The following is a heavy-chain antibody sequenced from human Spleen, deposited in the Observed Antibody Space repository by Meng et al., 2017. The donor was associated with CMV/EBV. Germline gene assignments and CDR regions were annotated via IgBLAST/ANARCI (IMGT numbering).Heavy chain of an antibody. CDR3: VRNTYGHFDQ. Sequence: GESLRLSCAASGFTFNSYSLNWVRQTPGKGLEWISYISTTSTTMLYADSVKGRFTVSRDNANNSLFLEMSSLRVEDTALYYCVRNTYGHFDQWGQGTLVTVSS. CDR1: GFTFNSYS. J-gene: IGHJ4*02. V-gene: IGHV3-48*04. D-gene: IGHD5-18*01. CDR2: ISTTSTTM.